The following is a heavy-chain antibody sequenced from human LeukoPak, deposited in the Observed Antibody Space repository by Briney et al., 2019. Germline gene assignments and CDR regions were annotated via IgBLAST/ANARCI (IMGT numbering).Heavy chain of an antibody. J-gene: IGHJ4*02. Sequence: GESLKISCQGSGYSFTNYWIGWVRPMPGKGLEWMGIINPGDSDTRYSPSFQGQVTISADKSISTAYLQWSSLKASDTAMYYCARSEYSCGSIDYWGQGTLVTVSS. CDR1: GYSFTNYW. D-gene: IGHD5-18*01. CDR3: ARSEYSCGSIDY. CDR2: INPGDSDT. V-gene: IGHV5-51*01.